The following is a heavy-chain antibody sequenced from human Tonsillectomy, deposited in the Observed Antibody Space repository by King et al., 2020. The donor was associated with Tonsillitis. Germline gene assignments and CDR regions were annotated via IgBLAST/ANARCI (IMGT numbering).Heavy chain of an antibody. Sequence: QLVQSGAEVKKPGSSVKVSCKASGGTFSSYTFTWVRQAPGQGLEWMGAIIPVFATPNYAQRFQGRVTITADESTSTAYMDLSGLRSEDTAVYYCSGGALDLVAAATYYQWGQGTLVTVSS. CDR3: SGGALDLVAAATYYQ. CDR2: IIPVFATP. J-gene: IGHJ4*01. CDR1: GGTFSSYT. D-gene: IGHD6-13*01. V-gene: IGHV1-69*01.